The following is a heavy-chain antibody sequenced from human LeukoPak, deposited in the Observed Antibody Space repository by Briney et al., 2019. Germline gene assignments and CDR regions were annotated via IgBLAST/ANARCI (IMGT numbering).Heavy chain of an antibody. V-gene: IGHV4-34*01. Sequence: SETLSLTCALYGGSFRGYYWSWIRQPPGKGLEWIGEINHSGSTNYNPSLKSRVTISVDASKNQFSLKLSSVTAADTAVYYCARVLSVAGTFYRPIQFDYWGQGTLVTVSS. J-gene: IGHJ4*02. CDR1: GGSFRGYY. CDR3: ARVLSVAGTFYRPIQFDY. D-gene: IGHD6-19*01. CDR2: INHSGST.